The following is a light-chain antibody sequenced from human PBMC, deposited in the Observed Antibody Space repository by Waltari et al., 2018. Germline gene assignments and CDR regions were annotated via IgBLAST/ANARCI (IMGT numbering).Light chain of an antibody. CDR1: SSTTGSRY. Sequence: QSVLTQPPSASGTPGQRVTIACSGSSSTTGSRYVHRYQPVPGTAPKLLIYKNKQRPSGVPDRFSGSKSGTSASLAISGLRSEDEADYYCEAWDDSLSVLVFGGGTKVTVL. CDR2: KNK. CDR3: EAWDDSLSVLV. J-gene: IGLJ3*02. V-gene: IGLV1-47*01.